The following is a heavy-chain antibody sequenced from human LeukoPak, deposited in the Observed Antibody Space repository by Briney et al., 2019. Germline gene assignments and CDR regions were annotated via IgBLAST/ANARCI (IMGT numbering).Heavy chain of an antibody. CDR3: AREVYSSGSYSSTDAFDI. J-gene: IGHJ3*02. V-gene: IGHV4-4*07. CDR2: IYTSGIT. CDR1: GGSFSSYY. D-gene: IGHD3-10*01. Sequence: PSETLSLTCTVSGGSFSSYYWSWIRQPAGKGLEWIGRIYTSGITNYNPSLKSRVTMSVDTSKNQFSLKLSSVTAADTAVYYCAREVYSSGSYSSTDAFDIWGQGTMVTVSS.